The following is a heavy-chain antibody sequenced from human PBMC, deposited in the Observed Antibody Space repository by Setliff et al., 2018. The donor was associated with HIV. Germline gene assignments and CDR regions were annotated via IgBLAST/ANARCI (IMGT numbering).Heavy chain of an antibody. CDR3: ARGEACGGGCHYAFEL. Sequence: NPSETLSLTCTVSGDSISSEFYWGWIRQPPGKGLEWIASIYHSGNTYYMPSLQSRVTISVDMSKNQFSLKLNSVTAADTAVYYCARGEACGGGCHYAFELWGRGTMVTVSS. D-gene: IGHD2-21*02. CDR1: GDSISSEFY. J-gene: IGHJ3*01. CDR2: IYHSGNT. V-gene: IGHV4-38-2*02.